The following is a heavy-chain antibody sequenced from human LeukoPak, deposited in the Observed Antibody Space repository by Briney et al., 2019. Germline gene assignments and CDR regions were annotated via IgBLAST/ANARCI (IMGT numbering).Heavy chain of an antibody. CDR1: GFTFSGYG. J-gene: IGHJ3*02. CDR2: VSGSGSAT. Sequence: GGSLRLSCTASGFTFSGYGMSWVRQAPGKGLEWVSGVSGSGSATYYADSVKGRFTISRDNSENSLYLQMNSLRADDTAVYCCAKDSKTLDALDIWGQGTMVTVSS. V-gene: IGHV3-23*01. CDR3: AKDSKTLDALDI.